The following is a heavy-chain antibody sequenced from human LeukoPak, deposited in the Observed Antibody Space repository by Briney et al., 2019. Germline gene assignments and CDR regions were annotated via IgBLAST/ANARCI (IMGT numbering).Heavy chain of an antibody. V-gene: IGHV3-23*01. J-gene: IGHJ4*02. CDR1: GFTFSSYA. Sequence: GGSLRLSCAASGFTFSSYAMSWVRQAPGKGLEWVSAISGSGGRIYYADSVKGRFTISRDNSKNTLYLQMNSLRDEDTAVHYCAKDWVELRTEFVWDYWGQGTLVTVSS. D-gene: IGHD3/OR15-3a*01. CDR2: ISGSGGRI. CDR3: AKDWVELRTEFVWDY.